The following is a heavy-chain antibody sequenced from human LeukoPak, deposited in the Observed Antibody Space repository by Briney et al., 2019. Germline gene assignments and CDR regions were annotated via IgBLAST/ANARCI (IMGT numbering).Heavy chain of an antibody. V-gene: IGHV3-30-3*01. Sequence: PGGSLRLSCGASGFTFSSYAMHWVRQAPGKGLEWVAVVSYDGNYKYYLDSVKGRFTISRDNSKNTLNLQMNSLTPEDTALYYCATTNHCSGGSCSSWSPDSWGQGTLVIVSS. J-gene: IGHJ4*02. CDR2: VSYDGNYK. CDR3: ATTNHCSGGSCSSWSPDS. D-gene: IGHD2-15*01. CDR1: GFTFSSYA.